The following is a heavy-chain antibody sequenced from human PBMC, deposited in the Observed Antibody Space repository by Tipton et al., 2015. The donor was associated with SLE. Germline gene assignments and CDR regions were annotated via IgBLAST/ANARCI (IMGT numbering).Heavy chain of an antibody. Sequence: TLSLTCTVSGGSISSNYWSWVRQPPGKGLEWIGYIYYSGSTNYNPSLKSRVTISVDTSKNQFSLKLSSVTAADTAVYYCAREVTSPPSGFDLWGRGTLVTVSS. V-gene: IGHV4-59*01. D-gene: IGHD2-15*01. CDR1: GGSISSNY. CDR3: AREVTSPPSGFDL. J-gene: IGHJ2*01. CDR2: IYYSGST.